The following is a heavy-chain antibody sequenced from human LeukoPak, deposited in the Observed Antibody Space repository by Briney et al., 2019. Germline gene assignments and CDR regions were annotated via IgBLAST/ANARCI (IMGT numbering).Heavy chain of an antibody. CDR3: ASDRSEWIPIYGIDV. CDR2: IWYDGSNK. CDR1: GFTFSSYG. V-gene: IGHV3-33*01. Sequence: GGSLRLSCAGSGFTFSSYGMHWVRQAPGKGLEWVAVIWYDGSNKYYADSVKGRFTISRDNSKNTLYLQMNSLRAEDTAVYYCASDRSEWIPIYGIDVWGQGTTVTVSS. J-gene: IGHJ6*02. D-gene: IGHD3-3*01.